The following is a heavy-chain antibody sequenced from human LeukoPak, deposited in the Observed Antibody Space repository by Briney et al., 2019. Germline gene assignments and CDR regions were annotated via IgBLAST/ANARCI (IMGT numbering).Heavy chain of an antibody. J-gene: IGHJ4*02. CDR2: VKEDGGEI. CDR3: ARGGARFGRFEY. Sequence: GGSLRLSCAASGFTFSSYAMSWVRQAPGKGLEWVARVKEDGGEIYYVDSVKGRFTISRDNSKNSLYLQMNSLRAEDTAVYYCARGGARFGRFEYWGQGTLVTVSS. D-gene: IGHD3-10*01. CDR1: GFTFSSYA. V-gene: IGHV3-7*01.